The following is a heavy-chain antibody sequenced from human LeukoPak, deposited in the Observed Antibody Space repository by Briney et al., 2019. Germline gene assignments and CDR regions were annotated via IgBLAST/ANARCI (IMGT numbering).Heavy chain of an antibody. Sequence: GASVKVSCKASGGTFSSYAISWVRQAPGQGLEWMGGIIPIFGTANYAQKFQGRVTITADESTSTAYMELSSLRSEDTAVYYCARGPRYCYQPTGDFDIWGQGTMVTVSS. CDR1: GGTFSSYA. CDR2: IIPIFGTA. J-gene: IGHJ3*02. CDR3: ARGPRYCYQPTGDFDI. D-gene: IGHD2-21*02. V-gene: IGHV1-69*01.